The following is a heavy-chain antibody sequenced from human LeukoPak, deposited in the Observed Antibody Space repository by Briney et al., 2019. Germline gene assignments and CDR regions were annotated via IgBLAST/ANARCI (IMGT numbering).Heavy chain of an antibody. CDR2: LNTNTGNP. Sequence: ASVKVSCKASGGTFSSYAISWVRQAPGKGLEWWGWLNTNTGNPTYAQGFTGRFVFSLDTSVSTAYLQISSLKAEDTAVYYCARRYSSSWYDYYYGMDVWGQGTTVTVSS. J-gene: IGHJ6*02. D-gene: IGHD6-13*01. CDR1: GGTFSSYA. V-gene: IGHV7-4-1*02. CDR3: ARRYSSSWYDYYYGMDV.